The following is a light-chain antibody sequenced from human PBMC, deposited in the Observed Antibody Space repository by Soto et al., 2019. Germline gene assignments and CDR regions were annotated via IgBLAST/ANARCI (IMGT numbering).Light chain of an antibody. CDR3: QQYDSSPVT. CDR2: GAS. V-gene: IGKV3-20*01. CDR1: QSVSSNY. J-gene: IGKJ3*01. Sequence: EIVLTQTPGTLSLSPGERATLSCRASQSVSSNYLAWYQQKPGQAPRLLIYGASSRATGIPDRFSGSGSGTDFTLTISRLEPEDFAVYYCQQYDSSPVTFGPGTKVDIK.